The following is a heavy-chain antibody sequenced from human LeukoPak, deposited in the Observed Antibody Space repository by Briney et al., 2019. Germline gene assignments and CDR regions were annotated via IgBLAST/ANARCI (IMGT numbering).Heavy chain of an antibody. CDR3: ARDGSQYYGSGSYYNDY. V-gene: IGHV3-21*01. D-gene: IGHD3-10*01. CDR2: ISSSSSYI. J-gene: IGHJ4*02. CDR1: GFTFSSYS. Sequence: GGSLRLSCAASGFTFSSYSMNWVRQAPGKGLEWVSSISSSSSYIYYADSVKGRFTISRDNAKNSLYLQMNSLRAEDTAVYYCARDGSQYYGSGSYYNDYWGQGTLVTVSS.